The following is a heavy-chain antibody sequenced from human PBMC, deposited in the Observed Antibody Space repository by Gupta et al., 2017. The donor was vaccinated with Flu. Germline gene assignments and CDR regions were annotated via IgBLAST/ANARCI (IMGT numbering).Heavy chain of an antibody. Sequence: SISVYYWTLTRQSPGKGLEWIGYISDTGTTSYNPSLKSRVTISLHLSTEIQFSLRLSAVTAADTAVYYCARSSNYPHYFYYYYMDVWGKGTTVTVSS. CDR3: ARSSNYPHYFYYYYMDV. CDR1: SISVYY. D-gene: IGHD4-4*01. CDR2: ISDTGTT. V-gene: IGHV4-59*01. J-gene: IGHJ6*03.